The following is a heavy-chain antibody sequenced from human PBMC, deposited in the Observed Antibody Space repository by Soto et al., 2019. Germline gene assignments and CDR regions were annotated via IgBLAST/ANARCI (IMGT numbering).Heavy chain of an antibody. J-gene: IGHJ6*02. CDR3: ARVTSSGMVDTAMVTDYYYYYGMDV. Sequence: SETLSLTCTVSGGSVSSYYWSWIRQPPGKGLEWIGYIYYSGSTNYNPSLKSRVTISVDTSKNQFSLKLSSVTAADTAVYYCARVTSSGMVDTAMVTDYYYYYGMDVWGQGTTVTVSS. CDR1: GGSVSSYY. D-gene: IGHD5-18*01. V-gene: IGHV4-59*02. CDR2: IYYSGST.